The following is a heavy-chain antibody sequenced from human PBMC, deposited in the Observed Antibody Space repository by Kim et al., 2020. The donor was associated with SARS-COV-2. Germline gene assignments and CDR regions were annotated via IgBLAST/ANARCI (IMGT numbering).Heavy chain of an antibody. D-gene: IGHD5-12*01. J-gene: IGHJ6*02. CDR1: GYTFTGYY. Sequence: ASVKVSCKASGYTFTGYYMHWVRQAPGQGLEGMGWINPNSGGTNYAQKFQGRVTMTRDTSISTAYMELSRLRSDDTAVYYCARSPTMGYGMDVWGQGTTVTVSS. CDR3: ARSPTMGYGMDV. CDR2: INPNSGGT. V-gene: IGHV1-2*02.